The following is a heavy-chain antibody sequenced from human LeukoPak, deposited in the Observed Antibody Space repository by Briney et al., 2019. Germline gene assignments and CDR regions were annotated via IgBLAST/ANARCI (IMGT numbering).Heavy chain of an antibody. CDR2: INSDGSTT. CDR1: GFTFSNYW. J-gene: IGHJ4*02. Sequence: PGGSLRLSCAASGFTFSNYWMHWVRQAPGKGLEWVSRINSDGSTTNYADSVKGRITVSRDNAKNTVYLQMNSLRAEDTAVYCCVRDLRESDFWGQGSLVTVSS. CDR3: VRDLRESDF. D-gene: IGHD1-26*01. V-gene: IGHV3-74*01.